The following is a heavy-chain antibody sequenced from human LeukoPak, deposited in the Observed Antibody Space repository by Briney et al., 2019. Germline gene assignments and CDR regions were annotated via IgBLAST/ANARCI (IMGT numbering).Heavy chain of an antibody. CDR3: AKGAYYHGSGRYFDY. CDR1: GFTFSSYA. D-gene: IGHD3-10*01. J-gene: IGHJ4*02. Sequence: PGGSLRLSCAASGFTFSSYAMNWVRQAPGKGLEWVSAISGSGGDTYYADSVKGRSTMSRDNSKNTLYLQMNSLRAEDTAVYYCAKGAYYHGSGRYFDYLGQGTLVTVSS. CDR2: ISGSGGDT. V-gene: IGHV3-23*01.